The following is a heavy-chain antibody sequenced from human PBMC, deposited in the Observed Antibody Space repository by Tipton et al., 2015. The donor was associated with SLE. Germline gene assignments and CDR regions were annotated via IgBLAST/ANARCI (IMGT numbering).Heavy chain of an antibody. V-gene: IGHV3-64*02. CDR3: ARDSSGAAAGTFDY. D-gene: IGHD6-13*01. CDR1: GFTFSSYA. J-gene: IGHJ4*02. Sequence: GSLRLSCAASGFTFSSYAMHWVRQAPGKGLEYVSAISSNGGSTYYADSVKGRFTISRDNSKNTLYLQMGSLRAEDMAVYYCARDSSGAAAGTFDYWGQGTLVTVSS. CDR2: ISSNGGST.